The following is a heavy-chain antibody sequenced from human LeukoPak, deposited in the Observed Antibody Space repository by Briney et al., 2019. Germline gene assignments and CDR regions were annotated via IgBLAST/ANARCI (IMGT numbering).Heavy chain of an antibody. Sequence: QSGGSLRLSCAASGFTFSNYWMHWVRQVPGKGLVWVSRISDDGSATFYADSVKGRFTISRDNAKNTLFLQINSLRAEDTAVYYCAREILAPGKTHDYWGQGTLVTVSS. J-gene: IGHJ4*02. CDR2: ISDDGSAT. V-gene: IGHV3-74*01. CDR1: GFTFSNYW. CDR3: AREILAPGKTHDY.